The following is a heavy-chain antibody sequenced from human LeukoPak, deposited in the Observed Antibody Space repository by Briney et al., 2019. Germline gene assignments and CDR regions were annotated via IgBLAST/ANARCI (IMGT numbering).Heavy chain of an antibody. CDR3: ARFAVLRYFGDGFGDYYYYYYMDV. J-gene: IGHJ6*03. Sequence: MPSQTLSLTCTVSGGSISSGGYYWSWIRQHPGKGLEWIGYIYYSGSTYYNPSLKSRVTISVDTSKNQFSLKLSSVTAADTAVYYCARFAVLRYFGDGFGDYYYYYYMDVWGKGTTVTVSS. V-gene: IGHV4-31*03. CDR2: IYYSGST. D-gene: IGHD3-9*01. CDR1: GGSISSGGYY.